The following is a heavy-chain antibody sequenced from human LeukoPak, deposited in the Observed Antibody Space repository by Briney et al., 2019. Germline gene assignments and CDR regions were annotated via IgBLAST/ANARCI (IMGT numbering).Heavy chain of an antibody. V-gene: IGHV4-59*01. CDR2: IYYSGST. CDR1: GGSISSYY. J-gene: IGHJ6*03. Sequence: SETLSLTCTVSGGSISSYYWSWIRQPPGKGLEWIGYIYYSGSTNYNPSLKSRVTISVDTSKNQFSLKLSSVTAADTAVYYCARSEYSSSDYYMDAWGKGTTVTVSS. D-gene: IGHD6-6*01. CDR3: ARSEYSSSDYYMDA.